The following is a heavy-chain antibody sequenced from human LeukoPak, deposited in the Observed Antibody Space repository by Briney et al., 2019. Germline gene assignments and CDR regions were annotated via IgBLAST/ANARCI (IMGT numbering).Heavy chain of an antibody. V-gene: IGHV3-23*01. J-gene: IGHJ4*02. CDR3: AKGRWNANSAISY. CDR2: IVGSGDSA. CDR1: GFIFSNSA. D-gene: IGHD1-26*01. Sequence: GGSLRLSCAASGFIFSNSAMSWVRQAPGKGLEWVSVIVGSGDSAFYADSVKGRFTVSRDNSKNTLNLQMDSLSAEDTALYYCAKGRWNANSAISYWGQGTQVTVSS.